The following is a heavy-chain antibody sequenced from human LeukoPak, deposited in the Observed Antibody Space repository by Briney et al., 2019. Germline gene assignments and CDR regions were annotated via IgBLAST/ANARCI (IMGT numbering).Heavy chain of an antibody. CDR3: ARVSWNKQQLVPPFDY. V-gene: IGHV6-1*01. CDR2: TYYRSKWYN. CDR1: GDSVSSNSAA. J-gene: IGHJ4*02. D-gene: IGHD6-13*01. Sequence: SQTLSLTCVISGDSVSSNSAAWNWIRQSPSRGLEWLGRTYYRSKWYNDYAVSVKSRITINPDTSKNQFSLQLNSVTPEDTAVYYCARVSWNKQQLVPPFDYWGQGTLVTVSS.